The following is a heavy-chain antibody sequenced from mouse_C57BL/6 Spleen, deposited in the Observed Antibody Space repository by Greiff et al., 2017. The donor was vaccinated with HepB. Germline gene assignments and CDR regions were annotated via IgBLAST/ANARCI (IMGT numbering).Heavy chain of an antibody. D-gene: IGHD1-1*01. CDR1: GFSLTSYG. CDR3: DRNRGITTVVGEGWYFDV. CDR2: IWSGGST. J-gene: IGHJ1*03. V-gene: IGHV2-2*01. Sequence: VQLKQSGPGLVQPSQSLSITCTVSGFSLTSYGVHWVRQSPGKGLEWLGVIWSGGSTAYNAAFISRLSISKDNSKSQVFFKMNSLQADDTAIYYCDRNRGITTVVGEGWYFDVWGTGTTVTVSA.